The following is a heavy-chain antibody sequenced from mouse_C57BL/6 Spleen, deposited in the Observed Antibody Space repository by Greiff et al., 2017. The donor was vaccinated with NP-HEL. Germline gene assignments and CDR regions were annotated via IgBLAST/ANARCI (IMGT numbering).Heavy chain of an antibody. CDR1: GYTFTSYW. CDR3: ARYDGSSSWFAY. D-gene: IGHD1-1*01. J-gene: IGHJ3*01. Sequence: VQLQQSGAELVMPGASVKLSCKASGYTFTSYWMHWVKQRPGQGLEWIGEIDPSDSYTNYNQKFKGKSTLTVDKSSSTAYMQLSSLTSEDSAVYYCARYDGSSSWFAYWGQGTLVTVSA. V-gene: IGHV1-69*01. CDR2: IDPSDSYT.